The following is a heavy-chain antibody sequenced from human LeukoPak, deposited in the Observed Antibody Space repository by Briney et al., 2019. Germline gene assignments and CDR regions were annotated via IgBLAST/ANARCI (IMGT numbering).Heavy chain of an antibody. CDR2: IYHSGST. CDR1: GGSISSDTYS. CDR3: ARFGVDYDMDV. D-gene: IGHD3-16*01. V-gene: IGHV4-30-2*02. J-gene: IGHJ6*02. Sequence: SQTLSLTCAVSGGSISSDTYSWSWIRQPPGKGLEWIGYIYHSGSTFYNPSLKSRVTISVDTSKNQLSLKVTSVTGADTAVYYCARFGVDYDMDVWGQGTTVTVSS.